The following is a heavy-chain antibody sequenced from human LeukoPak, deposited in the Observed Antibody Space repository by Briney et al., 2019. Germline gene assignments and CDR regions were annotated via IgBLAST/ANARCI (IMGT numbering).Heavy chain of an antibody. V-gene: IGHV4-4*01. D-gene: IGHD5-18*01. CDR3: ARHRGGYNCHDY. CDR1: GDSVSSNYW. CDR2: VFHSGST. Sequence: PSGTLSLICAVSGDSVSSNYWWSWVRQSPGKGLEWIGEVFHSGSTNYNPSLMGRVTISLDKSKNQVSLKLRSVTATDTAVYCCARHRGGYNCHDYWGQGALVTVSS. J-gene: IGHJ4*02.